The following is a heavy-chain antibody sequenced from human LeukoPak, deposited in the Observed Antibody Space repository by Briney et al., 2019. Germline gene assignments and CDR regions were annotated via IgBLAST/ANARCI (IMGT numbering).Heavy chain of an antibody. J-gene: IGHJ4*02. Sequence: GRSLRLSCAASGFTFSSYGMHWVRQAPGKGLEWVAVIWYDGSNKYYADSVKGRFTISRDNSKNTLYLQMNSLRAEDTAVYYCAREMVVTALFDYWGQGTLVTVSS. CDR1: GFTFSSYG. CDR3: AREMVVTALFDY. D-gene: IGHD2-21*02. CDR2: IWYDGSNK. V-gene: IGHV3-33*01.